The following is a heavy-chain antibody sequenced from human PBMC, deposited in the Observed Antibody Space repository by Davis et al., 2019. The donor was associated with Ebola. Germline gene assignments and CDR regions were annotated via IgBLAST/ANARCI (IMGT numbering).Heavy chain of an antibody. V-gene: IGHV4-34*01. CDR1: GGSFSGYY. CDR3: ARVRAITIFGVVINYYYYGMDV. Sequence: PLETLSLTCAVYGGSFSGYYWSWIRQPPGKGLEWIGEINHSGSTNYNPSLKSRVTISVDTSKNQFSLKLSSVTAADTAVYYCARVRAITIFGVVINYYYYGMDVWGKGTTVTVSS. CDR2: INHSGST. J-gene: IGHJ6*04. D-gene: IGHD3-3*01.